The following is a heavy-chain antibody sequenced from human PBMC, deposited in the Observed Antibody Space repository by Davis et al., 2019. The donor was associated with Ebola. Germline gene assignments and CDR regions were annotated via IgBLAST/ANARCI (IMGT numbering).Heavy chain of an antibody. J-gene: IGHJ5*02. Sequence: ASVKVSCKASGYTFTSYGISWVRQAPGQGLEWMGWISAYNGNTNYAQKLQGRVTMTTDTSTSTAYMELRSLRSDDTAVYYCARVTLTIFGVVIIMGWFDPWGQGTLVTVSS. CDR2: ISAYNGNT. V-gene: IGHV1-18*01. D-gene: IGHD3-3*01. CDR3: ARVTLTIFGVVIIMGWFDP. CDR1: GYTFTSYG.